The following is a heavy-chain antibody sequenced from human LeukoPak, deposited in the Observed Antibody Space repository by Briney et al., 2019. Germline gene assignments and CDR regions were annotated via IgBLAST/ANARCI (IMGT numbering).Heavy chain of an antibody. Sequence: PGGSLRLSCAASGFTFSSYAMSWVRQAPGKGLEWVSAISGRSGDTYYAASVKGRFTISRDNSKNTLYLQMNTLRAEDTAVYYCAPYEGIVARGGRGTLVTVSS. V-gene: IGHV3-23*01. CDR1: GFTFSSYA. J-gene: IGHJ4*02. CDR3: APYEGIVAR. CDR2: ISGRSGDT. D-gene: IGHD3-10*01.